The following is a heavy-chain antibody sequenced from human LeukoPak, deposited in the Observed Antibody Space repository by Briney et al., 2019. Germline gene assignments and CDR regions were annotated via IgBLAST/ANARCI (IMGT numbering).Heavy chain of an antibody. CDR2: LYHGGST. CDR3: AREDTVGVTGDFDY. Sequence: GGSLRLSCVGSGVIVRSNYMTWVRQAPGKGLEWVSILYHGGSTYYADSVKGRFSISRDTSKNTLYLQMNSLRVEDTAVYYCAREDTVGVTGDFDYWGQGTLVTVSS. J-gene: IGHJ4*02. D-gene: IGHD1-26*01. V-gene: IGHV3-66*01. CDR1: GVIVRSNY.